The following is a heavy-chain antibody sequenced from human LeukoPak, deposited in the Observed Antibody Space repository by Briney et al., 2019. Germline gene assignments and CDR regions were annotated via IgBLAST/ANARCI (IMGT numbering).Heavy chain of an antibody. J-gene: IGHJ5*02. CDR3: AREWPHTYRFDP. Sequence: GASVKVSCKASGYTFTNYYMHWMRHAPGQGLEWMGIINPSSGGTIYAQKLQGRVTMTRDTSTTTVYMELSSLGSEDTAVYYCAREWPHTYRFDPWGQGTLVTVSS. CDR1: GYTFTNYY. V-gene: IGHV1-46*01. CDR2: INPSSGGT. D-gene: IGHD5-12*01.